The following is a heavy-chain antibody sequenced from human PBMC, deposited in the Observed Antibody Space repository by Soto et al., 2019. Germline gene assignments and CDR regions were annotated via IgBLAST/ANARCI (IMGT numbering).Heavy chain of an antibody. D-gene: IGHD5-12*01. CDR1: GGTFSSYA. CDR2: IIPIFGTA. J-gene: IGHJ4*02. V-gene: IGHV1-69*12. CDR3: ARVDAGGDSGYDPLGY. Sequence: QVQLVQSGAEVKKPGSSVKVSCKASGGTFSSYAISWVRQAPGQGLEWMGGIIPIFGTANYAQKIQGRVTITADESTSTAYMELSSLKSEDTAVYYCARVDAGGDSGYDPLGYWGQGTLVTVSS.